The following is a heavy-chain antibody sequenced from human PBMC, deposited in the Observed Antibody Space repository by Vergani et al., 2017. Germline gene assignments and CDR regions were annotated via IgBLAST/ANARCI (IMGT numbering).Heavy chain of an antibody. V-gene: IGHV3-23*01. CDR1: GFTFSSYA. D-gene: IGHD5-18*01. CDR2: ISGSGGST. CDR3: TTDLGYSYGYYYYGMDV. Sequence: EVQLLESGGGLVQPGGSLRLSCAASGFTFSSYAMSWVRQAPGKGMGWVSAISGSGGSTYYADSVKGRFTISRDNSKNTLYLQMNSLRAEDTAVYYCTTDLGYSYGYYYYGMDVWGQGTTVTVSS. J-gene: IGHJ6*02.